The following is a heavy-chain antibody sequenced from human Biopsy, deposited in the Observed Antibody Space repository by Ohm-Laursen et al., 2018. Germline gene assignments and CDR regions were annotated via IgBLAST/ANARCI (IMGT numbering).Heavy chain of an antibody. V-gene: IGHV1-18*04. CDR2: ISGYNGNT. Sequence: ASVKVSCKVSGYWFIRYAISWVRQAPGQGLEWMGWISGYNGNTNYAQKFQGRVAMTTDTSTSTAYMELRSLRSDDTAVYYCARGSYYGSGSYDNRADAFDTWGQGTRVTVSS. CDR1: GYWFIRYA. J-gene: IGHJ3*02. D-gene: IGHD3-10*01. CDR3: ARGSYYGSGSYDNRADAFDT.